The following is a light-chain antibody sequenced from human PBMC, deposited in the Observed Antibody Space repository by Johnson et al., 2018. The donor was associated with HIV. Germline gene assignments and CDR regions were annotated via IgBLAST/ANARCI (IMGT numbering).Light chain of an antibody. J-gene: IGLJ1*01. CDR3: GTWDSSLSAGV. CDR1: SSDMGNYA. V-gene: IGLV1-51*01. Sequence: QSALTQPPSVSAAPGQKVTISCSGSSSDMGNYAVSWYQQFPGTAPKLLIYDNNKRPSGIPDRFSCSKSGTSATLGITGLQTGDEADYYCGTWDSSLSAGVVGTGTKVTGL. CDR2: DNN.